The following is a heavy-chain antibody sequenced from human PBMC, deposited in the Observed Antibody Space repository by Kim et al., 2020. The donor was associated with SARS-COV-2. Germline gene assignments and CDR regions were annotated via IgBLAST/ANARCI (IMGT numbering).Heavy chain of an antibody. V-gene: IGHV3-74*01. CDR2: INTDGRTA. CDR1: GFTFSSYW. CDR3: GRGGSTTVVKPSGY. J-gene: IGHJ4*02. D-gene: IGHD4-17*01. Sequence: GGSLRLSCSASGFTFSSYWMHWVRQAPGKGLVWVSHINTDGRTANYADSVKGRFTISRDNAKNTVYLQMNSPRAEDTGVYYCGRGGSTTVVKPSGYWSQGTLVTVSS.